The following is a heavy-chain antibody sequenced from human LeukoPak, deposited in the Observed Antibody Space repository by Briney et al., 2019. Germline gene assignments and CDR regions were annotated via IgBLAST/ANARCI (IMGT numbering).Heavy chain of an antibody. D-gene: IGHD3-3*01. J-gene: IGHJ5*02. CDR3: AKGGDFWSQVWFDP. V-gene: IGHV3-23*01. CDR2: ISDGGDNT. CDR1: GFTFSNYA. Sequence: PGGSLRLSCAASGFTFSNYAMSWVRQAPGKGLGWVSVISDGGDNTDYADAMKGRFTISRDNSKNMMYLQMTSLSAEDTALYYCAKGGDFWSQVWFDPWGQGTLVTVSS.